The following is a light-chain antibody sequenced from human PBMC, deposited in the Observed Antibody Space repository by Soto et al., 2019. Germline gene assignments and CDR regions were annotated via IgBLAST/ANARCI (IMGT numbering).Light chain of an antibody. CDR1: QSVSSY. V-gene: IGKV3-11*01. J-gene: IGKJ5*01. CDR3: QQRHMWPIT. CDR2: DAS. Sequence: EIVLTQSPVTLSLSPGERATLSCRASQSVSSYLAWYQQKPGQAPRLLIYDASNRATGIPDRFSGSGSGTDFTLTISSLEPEDSAVYYCQQRHMWPITFGQGTRLEIK.